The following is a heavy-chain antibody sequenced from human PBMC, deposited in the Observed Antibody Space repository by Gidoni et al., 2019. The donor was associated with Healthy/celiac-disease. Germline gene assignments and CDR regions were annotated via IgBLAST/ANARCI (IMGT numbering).Heavy chain of an antibody. CDR2: ISYDGSNK. CDR3: AKDEHYYDSSGPYYFDY. D-gene: IGHD3-22*01. V-gene: IGHV3-30*18. CDR1: GFTFSSYG. J-gene: IGHJ4*02. Sequence: QVQLVESGGGVVQPGRALRLSCAASGFTFSSYGMHWVRQAPGKGLEWVAVISYDGSNKYYADSVKGRFTISRDNSKNTLYLQMNSLRAEDTAVYYCAKDEHYYDSSGPYYFDYWGQGTLVTVSS.